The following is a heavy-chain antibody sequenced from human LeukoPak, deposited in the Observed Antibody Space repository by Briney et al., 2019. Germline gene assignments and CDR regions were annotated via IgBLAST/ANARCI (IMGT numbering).Heavy chain of an antibody. D-gene: IGHD2-2*01. V-gene: IGHV3-48*02. J-gene: IGHJ4*02. Sequence: GGSLRLSCAASGFTFSSYSMNWVRQAPGKGLEWVSYISSSSSIYYADSVKGRFTISRDNAKNSLYLQMNSLRDEDTAVYYCARAPCSSTSCYPSYYFDSWGQGTLVTVSS. CDR1: GFTFSSYS. CDR2: ISSSSSI. CDR3: ARAPCSSTSCYPSYYFDS.